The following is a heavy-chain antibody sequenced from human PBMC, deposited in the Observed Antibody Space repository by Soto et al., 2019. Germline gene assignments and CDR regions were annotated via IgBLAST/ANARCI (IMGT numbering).Heavy chain of an antibody. D-gene: IGHD3-10*01. CDR1: GFTFSSCA. V-gene: IGHV3-23*01. CDR3: AKTDAVRFGESPLDS. CDR2: ISGRGGKT. J-gene: IGHJ4*02. Sequence: EVQLLESGGGSVQPGGSLRLSCEASGFTFSSCAMAWVRRAPGKGLEWVSGISGRGGKTYYADSVKGRLTISRDNSNNTLYLQMNSLRVDDTAVYFCAKTDAVRFGESPLDSCGPGSHVTVSS.